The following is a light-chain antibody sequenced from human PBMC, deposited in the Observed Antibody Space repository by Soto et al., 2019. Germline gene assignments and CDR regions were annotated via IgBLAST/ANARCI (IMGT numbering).Light chain of an antibody. J-gene: IGKJ1*01. CDR3: QQYNTWHPKMA. CDR2: GAS. CDR1: QSVISG. Sequence: VVSQSPATLSVFSGEKATVSCTASQSVISGVASYQQSPGQPPRLLIYGASTRATGIPARFRGSGSGTEFRLTISSLQSEDFATYYCQQYNTWHPKMAFGRGTKVDIK. V-gene: IGKV3-15*01.